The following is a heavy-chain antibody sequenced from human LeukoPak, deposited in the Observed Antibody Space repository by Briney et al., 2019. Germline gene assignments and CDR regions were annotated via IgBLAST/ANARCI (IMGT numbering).Heavy chain of an antibody. D-gene: IGHD3-22*01. CDR1: GFTFSLHW. CDR2: ITGSGAST. Sequence: GGSLRLSCAASGFTFSLHWMTWVRQAPGKGLEWVSAITGSGASTNYADSVKGRFTISRDNSKNTIYLQMNSLRAEDTAKYYCAKRSSTSSGYFDFWGRGTLVTVSS. J-gene: IGHJ4*02. CDR3: AKRSSTSSGYFDF. V-gene: IGHV3-23*01.